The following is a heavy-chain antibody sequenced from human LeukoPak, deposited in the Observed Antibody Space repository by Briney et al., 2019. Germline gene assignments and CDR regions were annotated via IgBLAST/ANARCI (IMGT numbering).Heavy chain of an antibody. CDR3: ARDPYSGNYGAYYYYYMDV. D-gene: IGHD1-26*01. Sequence: PGGSLRLSCAASGFTFSSYSMNWVRQAPGKGLEGVSYISSSSSTIYYADSVKGRFTTSRDNAKSSLYLQMDSLRAEDTAVYYCARDPYSGNYGAYYYYYMDVWGKGTTVTISS. CDR2: ISSSSSTI. J-gene: IGHJ6*03. V-gene: IGHV3-48*04. CDR1: GFTFSSYS.